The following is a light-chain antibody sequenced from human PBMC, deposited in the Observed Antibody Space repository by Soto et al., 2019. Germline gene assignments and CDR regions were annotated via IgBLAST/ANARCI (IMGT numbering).Light chain of an antibody. CDR1: SGDVGGYKY. CDR2: EVS. J-gene: IGLJ2*01. Sequence: QSALTQPAAVSGSPGQSITISCTGSSGDVGGYKYVSWYQQHPGKAPKLMIYEVSNRPSGVSDRFSGSKSGNTASLTISGLQAEDEADYYCSSYTSSTPVLFGGGTKLTVL. V-gene: IGLV2-14*01. CDR3: SSYTSSTPVL.